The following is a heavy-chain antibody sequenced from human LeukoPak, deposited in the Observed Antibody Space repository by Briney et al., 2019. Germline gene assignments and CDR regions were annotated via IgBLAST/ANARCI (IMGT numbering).Heavy chain of an antibody. CDR2: IYSGGTA. CDR1: GYSFSSYW. CDR3: ARHRGISTRDFEY. J-gene: IGHJ4*02. D-gene: IGHD3-16*01. Sequence: GESLKISCKGSGYSFSSYWIGWVRQAPGKGLEWVSLIYSGGTAYYADSVKGRFTISRDNSKNTLYLQMNSLRAEDTAVYYCARHRGISTRDFEYWGRGTLDTVSS. V-gene: IGHV3-66*04.